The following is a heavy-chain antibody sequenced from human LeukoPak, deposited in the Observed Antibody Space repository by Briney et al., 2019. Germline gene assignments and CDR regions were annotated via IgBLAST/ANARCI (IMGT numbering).Heavy chain of an antibody. CDR1: GYTFSGYY. J-gene: IGHJ5*02. D-gene: IGHD3-10*01. CDR3: ARTARLWFGEMGFDP. CDR2: INPNTGGT. V-gene: IGHV1-2*02. Sequence: EASVKVSCKASGYTFSGYYIHWVRQAPGQGLEWMGWINPNTGGTKYAQRFQDRVTMTRDTSTSTAYMELRSLRSDDTAVYYCARTARLWFGEMGFDPWGQGTLVTVSS.